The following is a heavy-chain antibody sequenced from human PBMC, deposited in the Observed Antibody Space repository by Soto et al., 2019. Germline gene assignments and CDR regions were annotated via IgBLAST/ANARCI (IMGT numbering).Heavy chain of an antibody. V-gene: IGHV3-30*18. D-gene: IGHD6-19*01. Sequence: VQLVESGGGVVQPGRSLRLSCAASGFTFSDYAMHWVRQAPGKGLAWVAVVSHDGRNTHYADSVKGRFTISRDRSENTVSLEMTSLRAEDTAVYYCAKGGRQWMVTSDFNYWGQGALVTVSS. CDR2: VSHDGRNT. J-gene: IGHJ4*02. CDR1: GFTFSDYA. CDR3: AKGGRQWMVTSDFNY.